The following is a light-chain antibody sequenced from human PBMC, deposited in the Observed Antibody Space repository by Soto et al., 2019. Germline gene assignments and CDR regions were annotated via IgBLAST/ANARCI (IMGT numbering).Light chain of an antibody. CDR3: MQGTHWPPYT. Sequence: DVVMTQSPLSLPVTLGQPASISCRSSQSLAYIDGKTYLNWFHQRPGQSPRRLIYQVSNRDSGVPDRFSGSGSGTDFTLKISRVEADDVGVYYCMQGTHWPPYTFGQGTKLEIK. V-gene: IGKV2-30*01. CDR1: QSLAYIDGKTY. J-gene: IGKJ2*01. CDR2: QVS.